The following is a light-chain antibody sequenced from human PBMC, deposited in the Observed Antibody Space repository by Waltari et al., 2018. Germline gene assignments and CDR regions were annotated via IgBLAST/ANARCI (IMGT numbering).Light chain of an antibody. CDR2: GAS. CDR3: LQYTNWPRT. CDR1: QSVSSS. V-gene: IGKV3-15*01. J-gene: IGKJ1*01. Sequence: EIVLTQSPATLSLSPGERATLSCRASQSVSSSLAWYQHKPGQAPRLLIYGASSRATGIPDRCSGSGSGTDFTLTISSLEPEDFAIYYCLQYTNWPRTFGQGTKVEIK.